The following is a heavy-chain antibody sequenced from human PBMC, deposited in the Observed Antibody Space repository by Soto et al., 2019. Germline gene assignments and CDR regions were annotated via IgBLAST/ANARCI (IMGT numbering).Heavy chain of an antibody. D-gene: IGHD3-3*01. CDR1: GFTFSSYA. Sequence: GGSLRLSCAASGFTFSSYAMSWVRQAPGKGLEWVSAISGSGGSTYYADSVKGRFTISRDNSKNTLYQQMNSLRAEDTAVYYCAKDSGYDFWSGYYIEVYYYGMDVWGQGTTVTVSS. J-gene: IGHJ6*02. V-gene: IGHV3-23*01. CDR2: ISGSGGST. CDR3: AKDSGYDFWSGYYIEVYYYGMDV.